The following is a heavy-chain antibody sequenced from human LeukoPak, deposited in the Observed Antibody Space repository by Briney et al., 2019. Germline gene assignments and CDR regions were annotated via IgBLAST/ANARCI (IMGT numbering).Heavy chain of an antibody. CDR1: GFTFSSYA. J-gene: IGHJ6*02. CDR3: AREYSSSWYSYYYYGMDV. D-gene: IGHD6-13*01. CDR2: ISYDGSTK. V-gene: IGHV3-30-3*01. Sequence: PGGSLRLSCAASGFTFSSYAMHWVRQAPGKGLEWVAVISYDGSTKYYADSVKGRFTISRDNSKNTLYLQMNSLRAEDTAVYYCAREYSSSWYSYYYYGMDVWGQGTTVTVSS.